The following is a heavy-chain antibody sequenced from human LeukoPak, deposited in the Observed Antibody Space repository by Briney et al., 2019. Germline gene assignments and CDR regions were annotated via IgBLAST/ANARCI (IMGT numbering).Heavy chain of an antibody. CDR3: ARDYGAGMDV. CDR1: GFTFSSYA. V-gene: IGHV3-23*01. D-gene: IGHD4-17*01. J-gene: IGHJ6*02. CDR2: ISTSGGIT. Sequence: GGSLRLSCATSGFTFSSYAMSWVRRAPGKGLEWVSGISTSGGITYYEDSVRGRFTISRDNAKNSLYLQMNSLRAEDTAVYYCARDYGAGMDVWGQGTTVTVSS.